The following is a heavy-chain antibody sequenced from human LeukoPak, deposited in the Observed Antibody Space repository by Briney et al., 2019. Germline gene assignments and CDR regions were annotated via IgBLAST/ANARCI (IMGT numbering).Heavy chain of an antibody. J-gene: IGHJ4*02. CDR1: GFTFSNYW. CDR2: INSDGINT. V-gene: IGHV3-74*01. CDR3: AKDRRFLSNYYDSGAYLDY. Sequence: GGSLRLSCAASGFTFSNYWMHWVRQAPGKGLVWVSRINSDGINTSYADSVKGRFTISRDNSKNTLYLQMNSLRAEDTAVYYCAKDRRFLSNYYDSGAYLDYWGQGTLVTVSS. D-gene: IGHD3-22*01.